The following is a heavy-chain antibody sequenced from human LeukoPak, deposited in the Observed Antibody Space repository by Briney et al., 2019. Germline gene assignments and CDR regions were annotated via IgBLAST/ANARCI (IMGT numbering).Heavy chain of an antibody. J-gene: IGHJ4*02. D-gene: IGHD6-6*01. Sequence: PSETPSLTCAVSGYSISAGYYWAWFRQPPGKGLEWVATVYHTGTSYYNPSLKSRVTISVDTSKNQFSLRLSSVTAADTAVYFCARRGSLAAQFDYWGQGTLVTVSP. CDR2: VYHTGTS. CDR1: GYSISAGYY. V-gene: IGHV4-38-2*01. CDR3: ARRGSLAAQFDY.